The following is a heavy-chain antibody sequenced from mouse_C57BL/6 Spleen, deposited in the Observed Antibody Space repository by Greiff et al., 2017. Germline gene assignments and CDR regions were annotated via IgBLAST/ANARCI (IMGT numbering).Heavy chain of an antibody. Sequence: EVKVVESGGDLVKPGGSLKLSCAASGFTLSSYGMSWVRQTPDKRLEWVATISSGGSYTYYPDSVKGRFTISRDNAKNTLYLQMSSLKSEDTAMYDCGRQDDGFYFDDWGQGITLTAAS. D-gene: IGHD2-3*01. V-gene: IGHV5-6*01. J-gene: IGHJ2*01. CDR1: GFTLSSYG. CDR2: ISSGGSYT. CDR3: GRQDDGFYFDD.